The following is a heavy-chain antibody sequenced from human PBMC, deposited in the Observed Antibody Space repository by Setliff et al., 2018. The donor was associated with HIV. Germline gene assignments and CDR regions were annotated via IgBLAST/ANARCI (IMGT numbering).Heavy chain of an antibody. V-gene: IGHV4-59*01. CDR3: ARGLYTGSYYYMDV. D-gene: IGHD3-16*01. CDR1: GGSISTYY. Sequence: SETLSLTCAVSGGSISTYYWSWVRQPPGKGLEWIGFIYYSGSTNYNPSLKSRVTLSVVTSKNQFSLKLSSVTAADTAVYYCARGLYTGSYYYMDVWGKGTTVTVSS. CDR2: IYYSGST. J-gene: IGHJ6*03.